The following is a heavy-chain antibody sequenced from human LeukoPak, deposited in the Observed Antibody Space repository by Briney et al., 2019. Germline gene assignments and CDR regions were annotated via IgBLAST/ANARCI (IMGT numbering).Heavy chain of an antibody. CDR3: ARDSVAVAGDRAFDI. V-gene: IGHV4-4*07. Sequence: SETLSPTCTVSGGSISGYYWSWIWQPAGKGLEWIGRIYTSGSTNYNPSLKSRVTMSVDTSKNQFSLKLTSVTAADTAVYYCARDSVAVAGDRAFDIWGHGTMVTVSS. CDR1: GGSISGYY. J-gene: IGHJ3*02. D-gene: IGHD2-15*01. CDR2: IYTSGST.